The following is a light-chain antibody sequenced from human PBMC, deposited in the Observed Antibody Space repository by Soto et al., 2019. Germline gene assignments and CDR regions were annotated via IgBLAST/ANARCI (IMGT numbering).Light chain of an antibody. CDR3: QQYGSSPTWT. CDR1: QSVSFSY. CDR2: GAS. J-gene: IGKJ1*01. Sequence: EPVLTQSPGTMSLSPGERATLSCRATQSVSFSYLAWYQQKPGQAPRLPIYGASSRATGIPDRFSGSGSRTDGTLTSSTLAPADFAVYYSQQYGSSPTWTFGQGTKVEIK. V-gene: IGKV3-20*01.